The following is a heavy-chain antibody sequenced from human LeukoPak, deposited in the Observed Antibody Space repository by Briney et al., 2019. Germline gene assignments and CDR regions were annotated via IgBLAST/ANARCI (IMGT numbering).Heavy chain of an antibody. CDR1: GCTFSNFA. J-gene: IGHJ4*02. D-gene: IGHD6-19*01. CDR3: AKMVHTEQWLVPFDY. Sequence: SGGSLRLSCAASGCTFSNFAMNWVRQAPGKGLEWVSTISGSGGSTYYADSVKGRFTISRDNSKNTLYLQMNSLRAEDTAVYYCAKMVHTEQWLVPFDYWGQGTLVTVSS. CDR2: ISGSGGST. V-gene: IGHV3-23*01.